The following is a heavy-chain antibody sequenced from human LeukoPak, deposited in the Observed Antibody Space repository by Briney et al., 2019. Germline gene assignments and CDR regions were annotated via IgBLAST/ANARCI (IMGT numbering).Heavy chain of an antibody. CDR2: INSDGSST. CDR1: GFTFSSYW. D-gene: IGHD2-2*01. V-gene: IGHV3-74*01. CDR3: ARHYGDYPRDIVVVPAAPQGD. Sequence: PGGSLRLSCAASGFTFSSYWMHWVRQAPGKGLVWVSRINSDGSSTSYADSVKGRFTISRDNAKNTLYLQMNSLRAEDTAVYYCARHYGDYPRDIVVVPAAPQGDWGQGTLVTVSS. J-gene: IGHJ4*02.